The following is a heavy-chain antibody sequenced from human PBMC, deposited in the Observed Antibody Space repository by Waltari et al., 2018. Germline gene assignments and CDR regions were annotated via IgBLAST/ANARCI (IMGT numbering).Heavy chain of an antibody. D-gene: IGHD2-21*02. CDR3: ARGGGGDWEWFDP. CDR2: IYYTGRT. J-gene: IGHJ5*02. Sequence: QVQLQESGPSLLKPSETLSLLCTVSGGSISGFYWSWVRHPPGKGMDWIGYIYYTGRTNFNPTLQSRVTMSVDTSKNQFSLKLSSVTAADTAFYYCARGGGGDWEWFDPWGQGTLVTVSS. V-gene: IGHV4-59*01. CDR1: GGSISGFY.